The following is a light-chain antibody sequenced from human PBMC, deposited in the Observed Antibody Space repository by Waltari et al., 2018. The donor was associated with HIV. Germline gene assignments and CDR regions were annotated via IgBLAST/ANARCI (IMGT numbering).Light chain of an antibody. CDR2: GQD. V-gene: IGLV3-19*01. CDR3: GSRDTGGNVWL. Sequence: SSELTQDPVVSVALGQTVNITCQGGSLSLFYASWYQQKPGQAPRLVFYGQDNRPSGIPDRFSVSTSGNTASLVITGIQAGDEAEYFCGSRDTGGNVWLFGGGTQLTVL. CDR1: SLSLFY. J-gene: IGLJ3*02.